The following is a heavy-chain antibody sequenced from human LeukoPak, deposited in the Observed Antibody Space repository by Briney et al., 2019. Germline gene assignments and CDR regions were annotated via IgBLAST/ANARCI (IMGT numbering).Heavy chain of an antibody. J-gene: IGHJ4*02. Sequence: GGSLRLSCVASGITLSSSGMHWVRQGPGKGLEWVAFIRYDGSNTYYADSVKGRFTISRDNSKNTLYLEMKSLRPEDTAVYYCAKDLVGYSGNFRGDYFGYWGQGTLVTVSS. V-gene: IGHV3-30*02. CDR1: GITLSSSG. CDR3: AKDLVGYSGNFRGDYFGY. D-gene: IGHD5-18*01. CDR2: IRYDGSNT.